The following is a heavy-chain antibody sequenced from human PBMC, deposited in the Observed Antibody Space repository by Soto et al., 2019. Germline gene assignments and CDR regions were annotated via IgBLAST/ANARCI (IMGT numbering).Heavy chain of an antibody. CDR2: INQSGDT. CDR1: CGSFSDYY. V-gene: IGHV4-34*01. Sequence: SETLSLTCGVYCGSFSDYYWSWIRQTPGKGLEWIGEINQSGDTNYSPSLKSPVTISIDTSKNEFSLRLTSVTAADTTVYYCERGGRPLEVFDFCGQGTLVTV. J-gene: IGHJ1*01. CDR3: ERGGRPLEVFDF. D-gene: IGHD6-6*01.